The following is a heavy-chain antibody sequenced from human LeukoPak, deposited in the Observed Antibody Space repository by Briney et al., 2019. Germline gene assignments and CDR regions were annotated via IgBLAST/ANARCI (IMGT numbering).Heavy chain of an antibody. Sequence: GGSPRLSCAASGFNFSIYAMSWVRQAPGKGLEWVSYISSSGSTIYYADSVKGRLTISRDNAKNSLYLQMNSLRAEDTAVYYCARDGSGSWYYYYMDVWGKGTTVTISS. D-gene: IGHD3-10*01. CDR3: ARDGSGSWYYYYMDV. CDR1: GFNFSIYA. J-gene: IGHJ6*03. V-gene: IGHV3-48*03. CDR2: ISSSGSTI.